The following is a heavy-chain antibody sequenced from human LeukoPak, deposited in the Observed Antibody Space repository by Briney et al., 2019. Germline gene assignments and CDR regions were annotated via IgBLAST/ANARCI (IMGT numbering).Heavy chain of an antibody. CDR3: ARVIAAVTSKGVLHY. Sequence: ASVKVSCKASGYTFTGYYMHWVRQAPGQGLEWIGRIDPNSGDTNFAQKCQGRVTMTRDTSITTAYMELSRLRSDDTAVYYCARVIAAVTSKGVLHYWGQGTLVTVSS. CDR1: GYTFTGYY. CDR2: IDPNSGDT. D-gene: IGHD6-19*01. J-gene: IGHJ4*02. V-gene: IGHV1-2*06.